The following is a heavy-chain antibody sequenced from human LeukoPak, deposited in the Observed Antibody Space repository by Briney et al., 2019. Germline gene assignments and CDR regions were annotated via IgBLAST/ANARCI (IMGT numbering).Heavy chain of an antibody. D-gene: IGHD3-3*01. V-gene: IGHV1-18*01. Sequence: GASVKVSCKASGYTFTSYGISWVRQAPGQGLEWMGWISAYNGNTNYAQKLQGRVTMTTDTSTNTAYMELRSLRSDDTAVYYCARDPRFLEWSPRANYYYYGMDVWGQGTTVTVSS. J-gene: IGHJ6*02. CDR1: GYTFTSYG. CDR3: ARDPRFLEWSPRANYYYYGMDV. CDR2: ISAYNGNT.